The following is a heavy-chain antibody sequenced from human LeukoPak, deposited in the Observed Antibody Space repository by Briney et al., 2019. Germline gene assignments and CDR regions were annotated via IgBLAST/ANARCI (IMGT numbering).Heavy chain of an antibody. CDR1: GFTFSSYG. CDR2: ISYDGSNK. J-gene: IGHJ5*02. D-gene: IGHD5-12*01. CDR3: AGSGYDPNWFDP. Sequence: PGGSLRLSCAASGFTFSSYGMHWVRQAPGKGLEWVAVISYDGSNKYYADSVKGRFTISRDNAKNSLYLQMNSLRAEDTAVYYCAGSGYDPNWFDPWGQGTLVTVSS. V-gene: IGHV3-30*03.